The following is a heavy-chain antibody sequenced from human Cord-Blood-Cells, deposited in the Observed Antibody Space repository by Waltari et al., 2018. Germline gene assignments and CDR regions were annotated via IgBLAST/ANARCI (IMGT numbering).Heavy chain of an antibody. CDR3: ARERMYSGSYDAFDI. J-gene: IGHJ3*02. CDR2: IIPIFGTA. D-gene: IGHD1-26*01. Sequence: QVQLVQSGAEVKKPGSSVKVSCKASGGPFSSYAISWVRPAPGQGLEWMGGIIPIFGTANYAQKFQGRGTITADESTSTAYMELSSLRSEDTAVYYCARERMYSGSYDAFDIWGQGTMVTVSS. CDR1: GGPFSSYA. V-gene: IGHV1-69*01.